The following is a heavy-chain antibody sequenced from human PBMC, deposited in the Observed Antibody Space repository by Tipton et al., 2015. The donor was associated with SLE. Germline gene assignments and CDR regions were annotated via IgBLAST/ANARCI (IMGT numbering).Heavy chain of an antibody. CDR2: IYTTGST. D-gene: IGHD6-13*01. V-gene: IGHV4-4*07. CDR1: GGSISNFY. J-gene: IGHJ4*02. Sequence: TLSLTCTVSGGSISNFYWSWIRQSAGRGLEWIGCIYTTGSTNYNPSLKSRVTMSLDTSKKQFFLNLRSVTAADTAVYYCATGSGRYLVDQWGQGTLVSVSS. CDR3: ATGSGRYLVDQ.